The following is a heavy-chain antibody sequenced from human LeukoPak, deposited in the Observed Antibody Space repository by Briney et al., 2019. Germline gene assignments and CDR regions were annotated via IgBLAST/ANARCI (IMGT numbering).Heavy chain of an antibody. J-gene: IGHJ4*02. CDR2: INSDGSST. V-gene: IGHV3-74*01. Sequence: GGSLRLSCAASGFTFSSYWMHWVRQAPGKGLVWVSRINSDGSSTTYADSVKGRFTISRDNAKNTVYLQMNSLRADDTAFYDCVRSLGYWGPGTLVTVSS. CDR1: GFTFSSYW. CDR3: VRSLGY.